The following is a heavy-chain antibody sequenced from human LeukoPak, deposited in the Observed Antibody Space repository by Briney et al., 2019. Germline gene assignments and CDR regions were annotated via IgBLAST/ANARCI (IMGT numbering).Heavy chain of an antibody. V-gene: IGHV4-38-2*02. D-gene: IGHD3-10*01. Sequence: PSETLSLTCTVSGCSISTSYYWGWIRQPPGKGLEWIGSIYHSGNTYYNPSLKSRVTISVDTSKNQFSLKLSSVTAADTAVYYCARGLLWFGEFENYYFDYWGQGTLVTVSS. CDR1: GCSISTSYY. CDR3: ARGLLWFGEFENYYFDY. CDR2: IYHSGNT. J-gene: IGHJ4*02.